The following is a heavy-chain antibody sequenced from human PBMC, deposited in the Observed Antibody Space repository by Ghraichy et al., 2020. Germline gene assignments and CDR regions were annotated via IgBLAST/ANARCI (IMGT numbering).Heavy chain of an antibody. V-gene: IGHV3-33*01. D-gene: IGHD6-6*01. Sequence: GGSLRLSCAASGFTFSSYGMHWVRQAPGKGLEWVAVIWYDGSNKYYADSVKGRFTISRDNSKNTLYLQMNSLRAEDTAVYYCARDMTTLEYSSSGYFQHWGQGTLVTVSS. CDR3: ARDMTTLEYSSSGYFQH. CDR1: GFTFSSYG. CDR2: IWYDGSNK. J-gene: IGHJ1*01.